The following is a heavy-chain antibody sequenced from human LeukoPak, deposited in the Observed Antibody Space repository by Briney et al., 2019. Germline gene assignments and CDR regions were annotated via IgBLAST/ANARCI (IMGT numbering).Heavy chain of an antibody. CDR3: ARDSGLRVWIDP. D-gene: IGHD5-12*01. V-gene: IGHV4-59*01. J-gene: IGHJ5*02. CDR1: GGSISSDY. CDR2: SYHSGST. Sequence: PSETLSLTCTVSGGSISSDYWSWIRQPPGKGLEWIGYSYHSGSTNYNPSLKSRVTISADTSKNQFSLKLTSVTAADTALYYRARDSGLRVWIDPCGQGILVTVSS.